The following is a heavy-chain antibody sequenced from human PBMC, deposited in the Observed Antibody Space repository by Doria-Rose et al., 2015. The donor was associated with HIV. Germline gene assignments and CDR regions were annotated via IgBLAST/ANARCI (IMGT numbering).Heavy chain of an antibody. CDR2: ISYDGSNK. V-gene: IGHV3-30*05. Sequence: SGFSFSSYGMHWVRQAPGKGLEWVAVISYDGSNKDYADSVKGRSTISRDNSKNTLYLQMNSLRVEGTAVYYCARTRVWKSASYNRFDPWGQGTLVTVST. D-gene: IGHD4-17*01. CDR3: ARTRVWKSASYNRFDP. J-gene: IGHJ5*02. CDR1: GFSFSSYG.